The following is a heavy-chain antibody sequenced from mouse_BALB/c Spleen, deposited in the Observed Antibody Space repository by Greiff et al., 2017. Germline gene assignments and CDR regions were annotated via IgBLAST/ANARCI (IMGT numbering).Heavy chain of an antibody. CDR3: ARRTTSYAMDY. J-gene: IGHJ4*01. CDR1: GFTFSSYT. D-gene: IGHD1-1*01. V-gene: IGHV5-12-2*01. Sequence: EVKLMESGGGLVQPGGSLKLSCAASGFTFSSYTMSWVRQTPEKRLEWVAYISNGGGSTYYPDTVKGRFTISRDNAKNTLYLQMSSLKSEDTAMYYCARRTTSYAMDYWGQGTSVTVSS. CDR2: ISNGGGST.